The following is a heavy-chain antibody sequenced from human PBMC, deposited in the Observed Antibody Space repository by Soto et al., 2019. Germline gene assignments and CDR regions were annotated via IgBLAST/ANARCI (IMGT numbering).Heavy chain of an antibody. D-gene: IGHD3-3*01. J-gene: IGHJ6*02. Sequence: GGSLRLSCAASGFTFSSYGMHWVRHAPGKGLEWVAAISYDGSNKYYADSVKGRFTISRGNSKNTLYLQMNSLRAEDTAVYYCAKDHYDFWSGYSHEYYYGMDVWGQGTTVTVSS. CDR1: GFTFSSYG. CDR3: AKDHYDFWSGYSHEYYYGMDV. V-gene: IGHV3-30*18. CDR2: ISYDGSNK.